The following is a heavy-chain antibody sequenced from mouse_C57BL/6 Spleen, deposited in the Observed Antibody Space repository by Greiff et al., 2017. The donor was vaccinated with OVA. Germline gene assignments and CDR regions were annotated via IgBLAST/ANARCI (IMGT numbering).Heavy chain of an antibody. CDR1: GFTFSDYG. Sequence: EVMLVESGGGLVKPGGSLKLSCAASGFTFSDYGMHWVRQAPEKGLEWVAYISSGCSSIYYADTVKGRFTISRDKAKSTLFLHMTSLRSEDAAMYYCARPYYVSSYFDVWGTGTTVTVSS. D-gene: IGHD1-1*01. CDR3: ARPYYVSSYFDV. CDR2: ISSGCSSI. V-gene: IGHV5-17*01. J-gene: IGHJ1*03.